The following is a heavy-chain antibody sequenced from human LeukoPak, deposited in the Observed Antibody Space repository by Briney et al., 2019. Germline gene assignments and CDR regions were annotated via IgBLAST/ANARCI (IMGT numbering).Heavy chain of an antibody. CDR2: ISSSSNYI. D-gene: IGHD3-3*01. CDR1: GFTFSSYS. CDR3: ARDRDDFWSGIDY. V-gene: IGHV3-21*01. Sequence: GGSLRLSCAASGFTFSSYSMNWVRQAPGKGLEWVSSISSSSNYIYYADSVKGRFTISRDNAKNSLYLQMNSLRAEDTAVYYCARDRDDFWSGIDYWGQGTLVTVSS. J-gene: IGHJ4*02.